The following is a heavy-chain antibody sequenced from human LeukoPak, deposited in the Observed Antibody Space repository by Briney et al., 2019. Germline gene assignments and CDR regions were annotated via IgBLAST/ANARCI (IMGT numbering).Heavy chain of an antibody. CDR2: IYYSGYA. V-gene: IGHV4-59*01. CDR3: ARETSQKGAHYMDV. J-gene: IGHJ6*03. CDR1: GGSISSYY. D-gene: IGHD3-16*01. Sequence: SETLPLTCTVSGGSISSYYWSWIRQPPGKGLEWIGYIYYSGYANYKPSLKSRVTISVDTSKNQFSLKLSSVTAADTAVYYCARETSQKGAHYMDVWGKGTTVTISS.